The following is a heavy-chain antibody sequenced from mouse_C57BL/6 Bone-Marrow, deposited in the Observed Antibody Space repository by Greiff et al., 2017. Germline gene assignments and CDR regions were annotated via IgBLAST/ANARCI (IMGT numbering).Heavy chain of an antibody. D-gene: IGHD4-1*01. CDR2: IDPSDSYT. J-gene: IGHJ4*01. V-gene: IGHV1-69*01. CDR1: GYTFTSYW. Sequence: VQLQQPGAELVMPGASVKLSCKASGYTFTSYWMHWVKQRPGQGLEWIGEIDPSDSYTNYNQKFKGKSTLTVDKSSSTAYMQLSSLTSEDSAVYYCASWDKAMDYWGQGTSATVSS. CDR3: ASWDKAMDY.